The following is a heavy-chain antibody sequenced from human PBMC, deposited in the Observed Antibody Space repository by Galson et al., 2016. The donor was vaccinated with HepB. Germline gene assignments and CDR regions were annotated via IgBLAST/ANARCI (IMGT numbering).Heavy chain of an antibody. CDR2: ISWNSGSI. J-gene: IGHJ6*02. V-gene: IGHV3-9*01. Sequence: SLRLSCAASGFTFDDYAMYWVRQAPGKGLEWVSTISWNSGSIGYADSVKGRFTISRDNAKNSLYPQMNSLRVEDTALYYCAKDRVSSSWYSHYYYYGMDVWGLGTTVTVSS. CDR1: GFTFDDYA. CDR3: AKDRVSSSWYSHYYYYGMDV. D-gene: IGHD6-13*01.